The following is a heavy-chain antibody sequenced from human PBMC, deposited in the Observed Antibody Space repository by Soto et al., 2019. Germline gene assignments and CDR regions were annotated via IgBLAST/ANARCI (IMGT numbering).Heavy chain of an antibody. J-gene: IGHJ6*03. CDR2: ISSSSSYI. Sequence: GGSLRLSCAASGFTFSSYSMNWVRQAPGKGLEWVSSISSSSSYIYYADSVKGRFTISRDNAKNSLYLQMNSLRAEDTAVYYCARMVRGGYYYYMDVWGKGTTVTVSS. CDR1: GFTFSSYS. CDR3: ARMVRGGYYYYMDV. D-gene: IGHD3-10*01. V-gene: IGHV3-21*01.